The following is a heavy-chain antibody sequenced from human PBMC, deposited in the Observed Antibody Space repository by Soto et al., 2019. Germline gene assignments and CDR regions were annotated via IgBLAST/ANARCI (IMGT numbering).Heavy chain of an antibody. CDR3: ARGLVGATIPLDY. J-gene: IGHJ4*02. Sequence: SETLSLTCTVSGGSISSGGYYWSWIRQHPGKGLEWIGYIYYSGSTYYNPSLKSRVTISVDTSKNQFSLKLSSVTAADTAVYYFARGLVGATIPLDYRGQGTLVTVSS. V-gene: IGHV4-31*03. CDR1: GGSISSGGYY. CDR2: IYYSGST. D-gene: IGHD1-26*01.